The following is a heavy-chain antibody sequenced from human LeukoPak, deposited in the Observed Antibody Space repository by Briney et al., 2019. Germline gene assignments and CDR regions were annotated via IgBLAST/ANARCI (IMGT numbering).Heavy chain of an antibody. Sequence: GGSLRLSCAASGFTVSSNYMSWVRQAPGKGLEWVSVIYSGGSTYYADSVKGRFTISRDNSKNTLYLQMNSLRAEDTAVYYCAKVPRSGYQEPDYWGQGTLVTVSS. V-gene: IGHV3-66*01. CDR2: IYSGGST. J-gene: IGHJ4*02. CDR3: AKVPRSGYQEPDY. D-gene: IGHD3-22*01. CDR1: GFTVSSNY.